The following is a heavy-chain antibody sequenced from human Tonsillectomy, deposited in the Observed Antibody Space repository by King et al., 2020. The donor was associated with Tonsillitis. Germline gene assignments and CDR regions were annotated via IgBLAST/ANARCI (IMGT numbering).Heavy chain of an antibody. CDR2: ISSRGGTI. V-gene: IGHV3-11*01. J-gene: IGHJ4*02. D-gene: IGHD3-3*01. CDR3: ARDKLRFLEWYFFDS. CDR1: GFTFSDYY. Sequence: HVQLVESGGGLVKPGGSLRLSCAASGFTFSDYYISWIRQAPGKGLEWVSSISSRGGTIYYADSGKGRFPIPRDNAKNSLYLQMNSLRAEDTAVYYCARDKLRFLEWYFFDSWGQGTLVTVSS.